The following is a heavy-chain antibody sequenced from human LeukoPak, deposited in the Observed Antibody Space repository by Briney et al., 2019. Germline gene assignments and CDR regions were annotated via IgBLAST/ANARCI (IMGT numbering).Heavy chain of an antibody. J-gene: IGHJ4*02. CDR2: ISYDGSNK. Sequence: QSGGSLRLSCAASGFTFSSYGMHWVRQAPGKGLEWVAVISYDGSNKYYADSVKGRFTISRDNSKNTLYLQMNSLRVEDTAVYYCARDGSSRYSSSWKFRLVAYYFDYWGQGTLVTVSS. CDR1: GFTFSSYG. V-gene: IGHV3-30*03. CDR3: ARDGSSRYSSSWKFRLVAYYFDY. D-gene: IGHD6-13*01.